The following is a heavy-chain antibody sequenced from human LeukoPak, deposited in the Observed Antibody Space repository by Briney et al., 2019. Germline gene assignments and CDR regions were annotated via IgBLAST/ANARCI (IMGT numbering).Heavy chain of an antibody. D-gene: IGHD3-22*01. V-gene: IGHV4-4*07. Sequence: SETLSLTCTVSGGSISSYHWSWIRQPAGKGLEWIGRIYTSGSTNYNPSLKSRVTMSVDTSKNQFSLKLSSVTAADTAVYYCARDRDYYDSSAFDIWGQGTMVTVSS. CDR2: IYTSGST. J-gene: IGHJ3*02. CDR1: GGSISSYH. CDR3: ARDRDYYDSSAFDI.